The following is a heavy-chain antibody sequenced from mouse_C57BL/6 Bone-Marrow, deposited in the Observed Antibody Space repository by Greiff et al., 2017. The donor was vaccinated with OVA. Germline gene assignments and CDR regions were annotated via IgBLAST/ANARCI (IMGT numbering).Heavy chain of an antibody. D-gene: IGHD2-3*01. V-gene: IGHV3-6*01. CDR1: GYSITSGYY. J-gene: IGHJ1*03. CDR2: ISYDGSN. CDR3: ARDGYYYWYFDV. Sequence: VQLQQSGPGLVKPSQSLSLTCSVTGYSITSGYYWNWIRQFPGNKLEWMGYISYDGSNNYNPSLKNRISITRDTSKNQFFLKLNSVTTEDTATYYCARDGYYYWYFDVWGTGTTVTVSS.